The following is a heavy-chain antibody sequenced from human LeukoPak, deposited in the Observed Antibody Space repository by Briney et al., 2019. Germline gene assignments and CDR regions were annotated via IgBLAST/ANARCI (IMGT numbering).Heavy chain of an antibody. CDR2: IRSKAYGGTT. D-gene: IGHD3-22*01. V-gene: IGHV3-49*04. J-gene: IGHJ4*02. Sequence: PGGSLRLSCAVSGLTVSNIWMNWVRQAPGKGLEWVGFIRSKAYGGTTEYAASVKGRFTISRDDSKSIAYLQMNSLKTEDTAVYYCTRSRGFYYYDSSGLYFDYWGQGTLVTVSS. CDR3: TRSRGFYYYDSSGLYFDY. CDR1: GLTVSNIW.